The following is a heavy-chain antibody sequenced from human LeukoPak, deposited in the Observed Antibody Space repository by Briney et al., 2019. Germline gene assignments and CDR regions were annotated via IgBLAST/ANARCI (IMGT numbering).Heavy chain of an antibody. J-gene: IGHJ3*02. Sequence: GGSLRLSCAASGFTFSTYSMNWVRQAPGKGLEWVSYISSSSSTIYYADSVKGRFTISRDNAKNSLYLQMNSLRAEDTAVYYCARDPGRDGYNSAFDIWGQGTMVTVSS. CDR1: GFTFSTYS. V-gene: IGHV3-48*04. CDR3: ARDPGRDGYNSAFDI. CDR2: ISSSSSTI. D-gene: IGHD5-24*01.